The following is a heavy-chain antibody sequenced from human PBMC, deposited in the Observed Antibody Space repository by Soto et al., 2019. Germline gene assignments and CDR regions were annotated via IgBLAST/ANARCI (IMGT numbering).Heavy chain of an antibody. CDR3: ARDRYCSGGSCYDNWFDP. CDR2: IYYSGST. V-gene: IGHV4-59*01. Sequence: PSETLSLTCTVSGGSISSYYWSWIRQPPGKGLEWIGYIYYSGSTNYNPSLKSRVTISVDTSKNQFSLKLSSVTAADTAVYYCARDRYCSGGSCYDNWFDPWGQGTLVTVSS. CDR1: GGSISSYY. D-gene: IGHD2-15*01. J-gene: IGHJ5*02.